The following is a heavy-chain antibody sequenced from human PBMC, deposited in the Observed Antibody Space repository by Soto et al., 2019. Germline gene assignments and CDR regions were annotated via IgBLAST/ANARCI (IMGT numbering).Heavy chain of an antibody. J-gene: IGHJ4*02. V-gene: IGHV3-23*01. Sequence: EVPLLESGGGLVQPGGSLRLSCAASEFTFSSYAMSWVRQAPGKGLEWVSGISGDGGRPYYADSVKGRCTISRENSKNTLDPEMNCLRAEDTAIYYCAKDWVFSGPYYFDCWCQGSLVTVCS. CDR3: AKDWVFSGPYYFDC. CDR1: EFTFSSYA. CDR2: ISGDGGRP. D-gene: IGHD1-26*01.